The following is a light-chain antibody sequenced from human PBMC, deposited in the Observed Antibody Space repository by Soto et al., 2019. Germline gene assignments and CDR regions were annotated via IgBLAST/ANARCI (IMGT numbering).Light chain of an antibody. Sequence: DLPMTQSPSTLSASVGERVTITCRASQSISSWLAGYQQKPGKAPKLLISDASSLESGVPSRFSGSGTGTEFTLTISSLQPDDFATYYCQQYNSYSLLTVGGGTKVEIK. J-gene: IGKJ4*01. CDR3: QQYNSYSLLT. CDR1: QSISSW. V-gene: IGKV1-5*01. CDR2: DAS.